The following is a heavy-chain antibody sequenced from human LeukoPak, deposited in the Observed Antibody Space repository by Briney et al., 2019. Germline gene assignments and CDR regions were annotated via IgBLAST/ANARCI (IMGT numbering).Heavy chain of an antibody. D-gene: IGHD5-18*01. Sequence: GGSLRLSCAASGFTFSSYGMNWVRQAPGKGLEWVAVISYDGSNKYYADSVKGRFTISRDNSKNTLYLQMNSLRAEDTAVYYCARGGSDTAMAHDYWGQGTLVTVSS. CDR2: ISYDGSNK. CDR3: ARGGSDTAMAHDY. J-gene: IGHJ4*02. CDR1: GFTFSSYG. V-gene: IGHV3-30*03.